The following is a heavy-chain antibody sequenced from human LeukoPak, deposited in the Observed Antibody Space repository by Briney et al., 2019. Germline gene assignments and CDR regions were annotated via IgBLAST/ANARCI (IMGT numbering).Heavy chain of an antibody. J-gene: IGHJ4*02. CDR2: IYYSGST. Sequence: PSETLSLTCTVSGGSISSSSYYWGWIRQPPGKGLEWIGSIYYSGSTYYNPSLKSRVTISVDTSKNQFSLKLSSVTAADTAVYYCANYGNSYYFDYWGQGTLVTVSS. V-gene: IGHV4-39*01. D-gene: IGHD4-17*01. CDR3: ANYGNSYYFDY. CDR1: GGSISSSSYY.